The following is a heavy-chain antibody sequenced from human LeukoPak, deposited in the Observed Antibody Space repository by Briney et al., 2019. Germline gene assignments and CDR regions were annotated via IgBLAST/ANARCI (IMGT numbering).Heavy chain of an antibody. V-gene: IGHV4-59*01. J-gene: IGHJ6*02. Sequence: KPSETLSLTCTVSGGSISSYYWSWIRQPPGKGLEWIGYIYYSGSTNYNPSLKSRVTISVNTSKNQFSLKLSSVTAADTAVYYCVRRGHSSSWYYYYGMDVWGQGTTVTVSS. CDR2: IYYSGST. D-gene: IGHD6-13*01. CDR1: GGSISSYY. CDR3: VRRGHSSSWYYYYGMDV.